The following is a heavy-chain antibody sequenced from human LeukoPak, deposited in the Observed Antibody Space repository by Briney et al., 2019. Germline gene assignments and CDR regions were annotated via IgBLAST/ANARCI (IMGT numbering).Heavy chain of an antibody. D-gene: IGHD6-13*01. CDR1: GFTFSSYA. CDR2: ISGSGGST. J-gene: IGHJ5*02. CDR3: AREEAAGPYLDL. V-gene: IGHV3-23*01. Sequence: GGSLRLSCAASGFTFSSYAMSWVRKAPGKGLEWVSAISGSGGSTYYAGSVKGRFTISRDNSKNTMYLQMNSLRAEDTAVYYCAREEAAGPYLDLWGQGALVTVSS.